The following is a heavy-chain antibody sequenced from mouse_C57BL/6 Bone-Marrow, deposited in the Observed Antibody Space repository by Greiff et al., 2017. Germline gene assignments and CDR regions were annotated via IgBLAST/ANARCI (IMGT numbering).Heavy chain of an antibody. CDR3: TRDDGNWGFAY. J-gene: IGHJ3*01. V-gene: IGHV5-9-1*02. D-gene: IGHD2-3*01. Sequence: EVKLVESGEGLVKPGGSLKLSCAASGFTFSSSAMSWVRQTPEKRLEWVAYISSGGDYIYYADTVKGRFTISRDNARNTLYLQMSSLKSEDTAMYYCTRDDGNWGFAYWGQGTLVTVSA. CDR1: GFTFSSSA. CDR2: ISSGGDYI.